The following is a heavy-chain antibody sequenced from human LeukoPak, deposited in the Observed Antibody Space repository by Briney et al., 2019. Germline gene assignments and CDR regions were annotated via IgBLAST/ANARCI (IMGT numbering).Heavy chain of an antibody. D-gene: IGHD3-22*01. CDR2: ISYDGSNK. V-gene: IGHV3-30*03. CDR1: GFTFSSYG. J-gene: IGHJ4*02. Sequence: GGSLRLSCAASGFTFSSYGMHWVRQAPGKGLEWVAVISYDGSNKYYADSVKGRFTISRDNSKNTLYLQMNSLRAEDTAVYYCARELLGIVVVSRFGYWGQGTLVTVSS. CDR3: ARELLGIVVVSRFGY.